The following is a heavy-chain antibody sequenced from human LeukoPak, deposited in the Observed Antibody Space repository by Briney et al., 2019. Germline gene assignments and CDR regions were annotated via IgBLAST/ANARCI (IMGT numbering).Heavy chain of an antibody. Sequence: PGGSLRLSYAASGFTLSSYEMNWGRQAPGKRLEWGSYISSSGSTIYYADSVKGRFTISRDNAKNSLYLQMNILRAEDTAVYYCARESPLSDYDSSGLLRWGQGTLVTVSS. CDR1: GFTLSSYE. J-gene: IGHJ4*02. D-gene: IGHD3-22*01. CDR3: ARESPLSDYDSSGLLR. CDR2: ISSSGSTI. V-gene: IGHV3-48*03.